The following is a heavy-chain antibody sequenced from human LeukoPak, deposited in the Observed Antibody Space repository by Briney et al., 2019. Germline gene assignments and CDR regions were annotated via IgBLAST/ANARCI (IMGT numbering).Heavy chain of an antibody. D-gene: IGHD3-10*01. CDR1: GFTFSSYG. CDR3: AKLYYYGSGSYSNLPVYDY. CDR2: ISGSAGIT. J-gene: IGHJ4*02. V-gene: IGHV3-23*01. Sequence: PGGSLRLSCAASGFTFSSYGMSWVRQAPGKGLEWVSAISGSAGITYYADSVKGRFTISRDNSKNTLYLQMNSLRAEDTAVYYCAKLYYYGSGSYSNLPVYDYWGQGTLVTVSS.